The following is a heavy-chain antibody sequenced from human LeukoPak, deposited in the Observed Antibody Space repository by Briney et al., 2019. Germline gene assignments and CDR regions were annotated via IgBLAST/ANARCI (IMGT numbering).Heavy chain of an antibody. CDR1: GFTFSSYSM. Sequence: GSLRLSCAASGFTFSSYSMNWVRQAPGKGLEWIGEIYHSGSTNYNPSLKSRVTISVDKSKNQFSLKLSSVTAADTAVYYCATGYSSSWYVSFDYWGQGTLVTVSS. V-gene: IGHV4-4*02. J-gene: IGHJ4*02. D-gene: IGHD6-13*01. CDR3: ATGYSSSWYVSFDY. CDR2: IYHSGST.